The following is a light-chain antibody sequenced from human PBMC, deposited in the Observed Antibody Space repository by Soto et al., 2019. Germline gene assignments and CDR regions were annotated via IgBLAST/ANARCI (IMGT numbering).Light chain of an antibody. CDR3: QHYSGDRAT. V-gene: IGKV1-5*03. CDR1: QTISSW. CDR2: KAS. Sequence: DIQMTQSPATLSGSLGDRVTITWGASQTISSWLAWYQQKPGKAPKLLIYKASTLESGVPSRFSGSGYGTEFTLTISSLQTDDFATYYCQHYSGDRATFGQGTKVDIK. J-gene: IGKJ1*01.